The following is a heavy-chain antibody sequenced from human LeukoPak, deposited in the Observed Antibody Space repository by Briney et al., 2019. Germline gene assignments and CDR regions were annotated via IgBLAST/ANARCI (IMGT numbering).Heavy chain of an antibody. J-gene: IGHJ5*02. CDR1: GGTFSSYA. D-gene: IGHD6-13*01. CDR3: ARGVSNWFDP. V-gene: IGHV1-69*13. CDR2: IIPIFGTA. Sequence: GASVKVSCKASGGTFSSYAISWVRQAPGQGLEWMGGIIPIFGTANYAQKFQGRVTITADESTSTAYMELSSLRSEDTAVYHCARGVSNWFDPWGQGTLVTVSS.